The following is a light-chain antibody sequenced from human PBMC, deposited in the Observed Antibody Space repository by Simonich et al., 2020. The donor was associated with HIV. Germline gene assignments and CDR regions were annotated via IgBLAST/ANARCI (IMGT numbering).Light chain of an antibody. J-gene: IGKJ3*01. CDR1: QSVSSN. V-gene: IGKV3-15*01. Sequence: EIVMTQSPATLSVSPGERATLTCRARQSVSSNLAWYQQKPGQAPRLLIYSASTRATGIPAKFSGSWSGTEFTLTISSMQSEDIAVYYCQQYNNRPLTFGPGTKVDIK. CDR2: SAS. CDR3: QQYNNRPLT.